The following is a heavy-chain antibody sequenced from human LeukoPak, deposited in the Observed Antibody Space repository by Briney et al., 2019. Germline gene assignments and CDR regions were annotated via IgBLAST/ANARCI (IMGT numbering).Heavy chain of an antibody. CDR2: IYYSGST. D-gene: IGHD3-10*01. J-gene: IGHJ4*02. CDR1: GGSISSGDYY. Sequence: SQTLSLTCTVSGGSISSGDYYWSWIRQPPGKGLEWIGYIYYSGSTYYNPSLKSRVTISVDTSKNQFSLKLSSVTAADTAVYYCARHLLWFGELRYYFDYWGQGTLVTVSS. CDR3: ARHLLWFGELRYYFDY. V-gene: IGHV4-30-4*01.